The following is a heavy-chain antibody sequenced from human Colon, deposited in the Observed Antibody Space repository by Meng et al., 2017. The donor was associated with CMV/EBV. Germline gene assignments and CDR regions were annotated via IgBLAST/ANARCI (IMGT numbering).Heavy chain of an antibody. J-gene: IGHJ4*02. V-gene: IGHV3-43D*03. CDR3: AKGTAATTVPDFDS. D-gene: IGHD4-17*01. Sequence: GESLKISCAVSGFTFDDFAMHWVRQIPGKGLEWVSLISWDGGTSYYADSVKGRFTISRDNSNNLLVLQLNSLRSDDSALYYCAKGTAATTVPDFDSWGQGTLVTVSS. CDR1: GFTFDDFA. CDR2: ISWDGGTS.